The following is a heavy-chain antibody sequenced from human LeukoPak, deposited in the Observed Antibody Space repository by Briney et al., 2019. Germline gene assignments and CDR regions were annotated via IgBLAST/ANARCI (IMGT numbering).Heavy chain of an antibody. V-gene: IGHV4-59*01. CDR3: AREHYDTSGYSDAFDI. CDR1: GGSISSYY. Sequence: PETLSLTRTVSGGSISSYYWSWIRQAPGKGLEWIGYIYYSGSTNYNPSLKSRVTISVDTSKNQFSLKLSSVTAADTAVYYCAREHYDTSGYSDAFDIWGQGTMVTVSS. J-gene: IGHJ3*02. D-gene: IGHD3-22*01. CDR2: IYYSGST.